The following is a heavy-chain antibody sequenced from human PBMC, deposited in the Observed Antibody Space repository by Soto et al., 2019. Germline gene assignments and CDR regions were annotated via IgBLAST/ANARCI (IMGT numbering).Heavy chain of an antibody. Sequence: PETLSLTCTGSGGFISRCCSGWIRQPPGKGLEWMGYIYYSGSTNYTPSLKSRVTISVDTSKNQFSLKLSSVTAADTAVYYCARRYGASFDYWGQGTLVTVS. J-gene: IGHJ4*02. CDR1: GGFISRCC. CDR2: IYYSGST. D-gene: IGHD4-17*01. CDR3: ARRYGASFDY. V-gene: IGHV4-59*01.